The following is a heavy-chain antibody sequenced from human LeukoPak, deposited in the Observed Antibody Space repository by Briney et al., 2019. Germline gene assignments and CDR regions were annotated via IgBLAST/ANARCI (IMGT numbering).Heavy chain of an antibody. CDR1: AYSISSGYY. D-gene: IGHD4-17*01. CDR3: AGYHAYGVTTPPLGY. J-gene: IGHJ4*02. Sequence: SETLSLTCTVSAYSISSGYYWGWIRQPPGKGLEWIGSIYHSGSTYYNPSLKSRVTISLGSSRNQFSLKLSSVTAADTAVYFCAGYHAYGVTTPPLGYWGQGSLVTVSS. CDR2: IYHSGST. V-gene: IGHV4-38-2*02.